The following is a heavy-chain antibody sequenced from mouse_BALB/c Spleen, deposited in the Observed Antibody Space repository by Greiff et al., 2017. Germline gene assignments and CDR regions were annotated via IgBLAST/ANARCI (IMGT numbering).Heavy chain of an antibody. D-gene: IGHD1-1*01. J-gene: IGHJ3*01. CDR1: GFTFSSYG. Sequence: EVKLMESGGDLVKPGGSLKLSCAASGFTFSSYGMSWVRQTPDKRLEWVATISSGGSYTYYPDSVKGRFTISRDNAKNTLYLQMSSLKSEDTAMYYCARHEGSRSYWGQGTLVTVSA. CDR2: ISSGGSYT. V-gene: IGHV5-6*01. CDR3: ARHEGSRSY.